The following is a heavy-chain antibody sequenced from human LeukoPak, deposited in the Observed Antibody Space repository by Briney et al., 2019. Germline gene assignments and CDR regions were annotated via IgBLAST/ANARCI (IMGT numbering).Heavy chain of an antibody. CDR1: GDSRSSGDYF. D-gene: IGHD6-13*01. J-gene: IGHJ5*02. CDR3: ARHGPGIAAAGWFDP. Sequence: SQTLSLTCTVSGDSRSSGDYFWNWIRQSPGRGLEWIGYIYYSGSTYYNPSLKSRVSISVDTSKNQFSLKLSSVTAADTAVYYCARHGPGIAAAGWFDPWGQGTLVTVSS. V-gene: IGHV4-30-4*08. CDR2: IYYSGST.